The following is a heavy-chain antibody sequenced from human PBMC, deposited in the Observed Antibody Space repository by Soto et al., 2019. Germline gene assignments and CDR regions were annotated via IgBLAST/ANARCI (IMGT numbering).Heavy chain of an antibody. V-gene: IGHV1-8*01. CDR1: GYSFTSLD. Sequence: QVQLVQSGAEVREPGAAVKVSCKASGYSFTSLDINWVRQTAGQGLEWMGWLEPSTGTTGYAQKFQGRVTMTRDTSINTAYMELTTLTSDDTAFYYCARGVSAGVDYWGQGTGVTVSS. J-gene: IGHJ4*02. D-gene: IGHD1-26*01. CDR2: LEPSTGTT. CDR3: ARGVSAGVDY.